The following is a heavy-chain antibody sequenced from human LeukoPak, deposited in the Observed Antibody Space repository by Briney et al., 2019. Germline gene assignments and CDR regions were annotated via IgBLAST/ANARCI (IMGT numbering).Heavy chain of an antibody. D-gene: IGHD6-25*01. CDR1: GGTFISYS. CDR3: ARGDSMAAAASKTIYYYPHGMDV. J-gene: IGHJ6*02. CDR2: IIPIFGTV. V-gene: IGHV1-69*13. Sequence: GASVKVSCKASGGTFISYSISWVRQAPGQGLEWMGGIIPIFGTVNYPQKFQGRVTITADESTITAYMELSSLRSEDTAVYYCARGDSMAAAASKTIYYYPHGMDVWAQGTTVTVSS.